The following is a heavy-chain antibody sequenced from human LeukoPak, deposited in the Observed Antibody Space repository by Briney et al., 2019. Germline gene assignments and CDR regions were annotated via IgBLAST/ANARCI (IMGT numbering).Heavy chain of an antibody. V-gene: IGHV3-23*01. CDR3: AKTTTGYSSGRFPGWPVDY. Sequence: PGGSLRLSCGASGYPLSSYAMYGVREAPGEGVEWVSGMFGSGGSTHYADSVKGRFTISRDNSKNTVYLQMNSLRAEDTAVYYCAKTTTGYSSGRFPGWPVDYWGQGTLVTVSS. CDR2: MFGSGGST. CDR1: GYPLSSYA. D-gene: IGHD6-19*01. J-gene: IGHJ4*02.